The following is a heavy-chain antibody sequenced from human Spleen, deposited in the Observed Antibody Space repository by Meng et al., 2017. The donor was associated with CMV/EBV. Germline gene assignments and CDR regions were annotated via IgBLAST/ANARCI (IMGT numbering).Heavy chain of an antibody. V-gene: IGHV3-74*03. J-gene: IGHJ6*02. D-gene: IGHD5-12*01. CDR3: VSGGYDYHIAPSNYYYGLDV. CDR1: QFTFSSNW. Sequence: GESLKISCAASQFTFSSNWIHWVRQAPGKGLVWVSRINSDGSSMTFADSVKGRFTISRDNSKNTLYLQMNSLRAEDTAVYYCVSGGYDYHIAPSNYYYGLDVWGQGTTVTVSS. CDR2: INSDGSSM.